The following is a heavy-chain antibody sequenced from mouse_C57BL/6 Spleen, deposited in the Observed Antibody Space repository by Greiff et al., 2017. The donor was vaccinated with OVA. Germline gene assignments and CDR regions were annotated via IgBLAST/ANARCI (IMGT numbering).Heavy chain of an antibody. CDR2: IDPSDSYT. CDR1: GYTFTSYW. CDR3: ARGGDMVTTWPFAY. J-gene: IGHJ3*01. V-gene: IGHV1-69*01. Sequence: QVQLQQPGAELVMPGASVKLSCKASGYTFTSYWMHWVKQRPGQGLEWIGEIDPSDSYTNYNQKFKGKSTLTVDKSSSTAYMQLSSLTSEDSAVYYCARGGDMVTTWPFAYWGQGTLVTVSA. D-gene: IGHD2-2*01.